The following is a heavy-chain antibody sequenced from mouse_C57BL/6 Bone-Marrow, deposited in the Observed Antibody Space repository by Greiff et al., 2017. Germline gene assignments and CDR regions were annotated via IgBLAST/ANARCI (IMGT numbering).Heavy chain of an antibody. CDR2: IDPENGDT. Sequence: VQLQQSGAELVRPGASVKLSCTASGFNIKDDYMHWVKPRPEQGLEWIGWIDPENGDTEYAPKFKGKATITADKSSNTAYLQLSRLTSEDTAVCYCTTWSYIGSSYDWYYGVWGTGTTVTVSS. CDR3: TTWSYIGSSYDWYYGV. D-gene: IGHD1-1*01. CDR1: GFNIKDDY. V-gene: IGHV14-4*01. J-gene: IGHJ1*03.